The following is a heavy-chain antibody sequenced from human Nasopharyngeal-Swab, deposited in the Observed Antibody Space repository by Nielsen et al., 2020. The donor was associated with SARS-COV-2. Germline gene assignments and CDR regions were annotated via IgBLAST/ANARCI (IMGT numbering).Heavy chain of an antibody. CDR3: AKDGVVRGDALDL. D-gene: IGHD3-10*01. V-gene: IGHV3-23*01. CDR1: GFTFNIYA. J-gene: IGHJ3*01. Sequence: GGSLRLSCAASGFTFNIYAMAWVRRAPGRGLQWVTGVSASGGSTYCTDSVKGRFSISRDNSKNTLFLQMHSLRVEDTAVYYCAKDGVVRGDALDLWGQGTMVTVSS. CDR2: VSASGGST.